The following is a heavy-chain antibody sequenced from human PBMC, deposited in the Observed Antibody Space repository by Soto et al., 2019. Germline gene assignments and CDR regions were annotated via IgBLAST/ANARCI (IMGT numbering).Heavy chain of an antibody. CDR1: GFTFSSYG. V-gene: IGHV3-33*01. CDR3: ARVQALAAAGNYYYYGMDV. D-gene: IGHD6-13*01. CDR2: IWYDGSNK. J-gene: IGHJ6*02. Sequence: GGSLRLSCAASGFTFSSYGMHWVRQAPGKGLEWVAVIWYDGSNKYYADSVKGRFTISRDNSKNTLYPQMNSLRAEDTAVYYCARVQALAAAGNYYYYGMDVWGQGTTVTVSS.